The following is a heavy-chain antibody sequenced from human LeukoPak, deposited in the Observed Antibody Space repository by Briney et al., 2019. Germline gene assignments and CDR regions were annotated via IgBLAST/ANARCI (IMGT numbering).Heavy chain of an antibody. CDR2: ISAYNGNT. Sequence: ASVKVSCKASGYTFTSYGISWVRQAPGQGLEWMGWISAYNGNTNYAQKLQGRATMTTDTSTSTAYMELRSLRSDDTAVYYCARADHYDFWSGYLNWFDPWGQGTLVTVSS. CDR3: ARADHYDFWSGYLNWFDP. CDR1: GYTFTSYG. V-gene: IGHV1-18*01. J-gene: IGHJ5*02. D-gene: IGHD3-3*01.